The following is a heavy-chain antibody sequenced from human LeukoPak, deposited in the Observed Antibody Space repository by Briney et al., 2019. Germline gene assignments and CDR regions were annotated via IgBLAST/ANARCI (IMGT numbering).Heavy chain of an antibody. V-gene: IGHV3-11*01. CDR3: AREKVGEHVLRYFDWFPSPYFDY. CDR1: GFTLSDYY. J-gene: IGHJ4*02. Sequence: GGSLRHSCAASGFTLSDYYMSWIRQAPGKGREWVSYINRRGSPIYYADSVKGGFTISRDNAKNSLYLQMNSLRAEDTAVYYCAREKVGEHVLRYFDWFPSPYFDYWGQGTLVTVSS. CDR2: INRRGSPI. D-gene: IGHD3-9*01.